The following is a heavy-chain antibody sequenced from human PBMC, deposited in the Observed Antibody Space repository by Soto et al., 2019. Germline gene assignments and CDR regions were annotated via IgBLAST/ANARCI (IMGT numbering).Heavy chain of an antibody. J-gene: IGHJ2*01. V-gene: IGHV3-30*04. CDR1: EFTFSIYA. CDR2: ISFDGRIK. CDR3: GRGNRDIWYFDL. Sequence: QVQLVESGGGVVQPGRSLRLSCAASEFTFSIYAMHWVRQAPGKGLEWVALISFDGRIKYYADSVKDRFTISRDNSKNTLDLQMNSLRAEDTAVYYCGRGNRDIWYFDLWGRGTLVTVSS.